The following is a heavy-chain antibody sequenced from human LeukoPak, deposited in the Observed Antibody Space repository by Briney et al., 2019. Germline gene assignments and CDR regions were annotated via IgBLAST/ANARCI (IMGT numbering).Heavy chain of an antibody. CDR3: ASSPMWFGELFGSYYMDV. Sequence: SETLSLTCAVNGGSFSGFYWTWIRKPPGKGLEWIGEINYSGSTNYNPSLKSRVTISVDTSKNQFSLKLSSVTAADTAVYYCASSPMWFGELFGSYYMDVWGKGTTVTISS. CDR1: GGSFSGFY. CDR2: INYSGST. V-gene: IGHV4-34*01. D-gene: IGHD3-10*01. J-gene: IGHJ6*03.